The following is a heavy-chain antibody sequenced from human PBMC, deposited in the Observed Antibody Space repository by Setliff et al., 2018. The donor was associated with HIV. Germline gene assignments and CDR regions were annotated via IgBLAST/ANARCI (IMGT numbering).Heavy chain of an antibody. J-gene: IGHJ4*02. V-gene: IGHV3-74*01. D-gene: IGHD6-19*01. CDR3: ARDGAALSSAVNLDY. Sequence: PGGSLRLSCAASGFTFSSYWMHWVRQAPGKGLAWVSRINSDGSSASYADSVKGRFTIFRDNARNTLYLQMSILRPEDTAVYYCARDGAALSSAVNLDYWGQGTLVTVSS. CDR1: GFTFSSYW. CDR2: INSDGSSA.